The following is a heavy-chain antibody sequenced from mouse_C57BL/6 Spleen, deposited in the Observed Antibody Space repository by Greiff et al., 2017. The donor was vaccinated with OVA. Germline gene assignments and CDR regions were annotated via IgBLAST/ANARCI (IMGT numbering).Heavy chain of an antibody. CDR3: ARRYYGSFYWYFDV. V-gene: IGHV1-26*01. Sequence: EVQLQESGPELVKPGASVKISCKASGYTFTDYYMNWVKQSHGKSLEWIGDINPNNGGTSYNQKFKGKATLTVDKSSSTAYMELRSLTSEDSAVYYCARRYYGSFYWYFDVWGTGTTVTVSS. D-gene: IGHD1-1*01. CDR1: GYTFTDYY. CDR2: INPNNGGT. J-gene: IGHJ1*03.